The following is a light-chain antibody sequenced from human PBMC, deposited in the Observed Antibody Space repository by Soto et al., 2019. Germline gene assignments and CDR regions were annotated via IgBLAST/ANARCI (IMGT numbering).Light chain of an antibody. CDR3: QQRSNWLT. CDR2: GAS. V-gene: IGKV3-11*01. Sequence: EIVLTQSPATLSLSPGERATLSCRASQSVSSYLAWYQQKPGQAPRLLIYGASNRATGIPARFSGSGSVTDFTLTIRSLEPEDFAVYYCQQRSNWLTFGGGTKVEIK. CDR1: QSVSSY. J-gene: IGKJ4*01.